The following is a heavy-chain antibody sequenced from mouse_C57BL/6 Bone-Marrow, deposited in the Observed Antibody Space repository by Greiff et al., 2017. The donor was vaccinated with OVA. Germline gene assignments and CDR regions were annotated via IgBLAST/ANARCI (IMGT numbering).Heavy chain of an antibody. CDR1: GYAFSSYW. CDR3: GRSYRGDYGD. D-gene: IGHD2-13*01. Sequence: VKLQESGAELVKPGASVKLSCKASGYAFSSYWMNWVKQRPGKGLEWIGQIYPGDGDTTYNGKFKGKATLTADKSSSTAYMQLSSLTSEDYAVYLDGRSYRGDYGDWGNGTTVT. V-gene: IGHV1-80*01. J-gene: IGHJ1*03. CDR2: IYPGDGDT.